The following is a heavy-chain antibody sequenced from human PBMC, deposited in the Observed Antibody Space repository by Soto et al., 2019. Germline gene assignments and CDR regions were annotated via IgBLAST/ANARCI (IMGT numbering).Heavy chain of an antibody. CDR1: EDSCAGFW. Sequence: RVAEDSCAGFWIRRVIKKNGKGLEWMGIIYPGDSDTRYSPSFQGQVTNSAHKSISTAYLQWSSLKASDTAMYYCARLQHEGNYYYYWGLDVWRQRTTVPVSS. CDR3: ARLQHEGNYYYYWGLDV. CDR2: IYPGDSDT. J-gene: IGHJ6*02. V-gene: IGHV5-51*01.